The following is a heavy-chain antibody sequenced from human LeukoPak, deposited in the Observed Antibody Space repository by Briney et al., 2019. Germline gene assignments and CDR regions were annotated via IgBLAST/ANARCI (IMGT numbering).Heavy chain of an antibody. V-gene: IGHV1-69*04. Sequence: ASVKVSCKASGGTFSSYAISWVRQAPGQGLEWMGRIIPILGIANYAQKFQGRVTITADKSTSTAYMELSSLRSEDTAVYYCARAGYSSGWFADYWGQGTLVTVSS. D-gene: IGHD6-19*01. CDR1: GGTFSSYA. CDR2: IIPILGIA. CDR3: ARAGYSSGWFADY. J-gene: IGHJ4*02.